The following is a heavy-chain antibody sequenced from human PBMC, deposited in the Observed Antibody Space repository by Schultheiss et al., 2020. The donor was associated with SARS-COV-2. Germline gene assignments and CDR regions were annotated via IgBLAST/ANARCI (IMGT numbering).Heavy chain of an antibody. CDR3: ARAPIGEYYDKVDYGMDV. CDR1: GDSVSSNSAA. V-gene: IGHV6-1*01. CDR2: TYYRSKWYN. D-gene: IGHD3-22*01. J-gene: IGHJ6*02. Sequence: SETLSLTCAISGDSVSSNSAAWNWIRQSPSRGLEWLGRTYYRSKWYNDYAVSVKSRITINPDTSKNQFSLQLNSVTPEDTAVYYCARAPIGEYYDKVDYGMDVWGQGTTVTVSS.